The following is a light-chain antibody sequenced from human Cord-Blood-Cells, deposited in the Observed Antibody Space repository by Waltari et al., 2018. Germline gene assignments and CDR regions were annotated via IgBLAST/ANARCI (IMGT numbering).Light chain of an antibody. J-gene: IGKJ3*01. CDR3: QQSYSTPFT. CDR2: AAS. V-gene: IGKV1-39*01. CDR1: QSISSY. Sequence: DMQMTQSPSSLSASLGARVTITCRASQSISSYLNWYQQKPGKAPKLLIYAASSLQSGVPSRFSGSGSETDFTLTISSLQPEDFATYYCQQSYSTPFTFGPGTKVDIK.